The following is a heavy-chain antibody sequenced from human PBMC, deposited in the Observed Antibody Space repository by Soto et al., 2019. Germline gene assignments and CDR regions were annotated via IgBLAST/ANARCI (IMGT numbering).Heavy chain of an antibody. D-gene: IGHD4-17*01. CDR3: ARQRDYGYAFDI. CDR1: GFTFSSYS. V-gene: IGHV3-21*01. Sequence: GGSLRLSCAASGFTFSSYSMNWVRQAPGKGLEWVSSISSSSYIYYADSVKGRFTISRDNAKNSLYLQMNSLRAEDTAVYYCARQRDYGYAFDIWGQGTMVTVSS. CDR2: ISSSSYI. J-gene: IGHJ3*02.